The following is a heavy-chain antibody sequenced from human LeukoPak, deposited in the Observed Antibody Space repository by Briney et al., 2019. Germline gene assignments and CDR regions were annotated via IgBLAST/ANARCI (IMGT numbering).Heavy chain of an antibody. V-gene: IGHV4-39*07. J-gene: IGHJ4*02. D-gene: IGHD5-18*01. CDR3: ARGRIGYSYARGYFDY. CDR1: GGSISSSSYY. Sequence: PSETLSLTCTVSGGSISSSSYYWGWIRQPPGKGLEWIGSIYYSGSTNYNPSLKSRVTISVDTSKNQFSLKLSSVTAADTAVYYCARGRIGYSYARGYFDYWGQGTLVTVSS. CDR2: IYYSGST.